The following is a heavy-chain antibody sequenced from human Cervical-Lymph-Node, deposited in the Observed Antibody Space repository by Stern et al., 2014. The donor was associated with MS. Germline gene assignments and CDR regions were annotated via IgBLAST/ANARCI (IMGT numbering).Heavy chain of an antibody. CDR3: ARDGGAGWYDY. CDR2: ISNDGSNE. V-gene: IGHV3-30*04. J-gene: IGHJ4*02. D-gene: IGHD6-19*01. Sequence: VQLLESGGGVVQPGRSLRLSCAASGFTFSTYAMHWVRQSPGKGLEWVAVISNDGSNEYYVDSVNGRFPISRDNSQNTLYLEMNSLRAEDTAMYYCARDGGAGWYDYWGQGTLVTVSS. CDR1: GFTFSTYA.